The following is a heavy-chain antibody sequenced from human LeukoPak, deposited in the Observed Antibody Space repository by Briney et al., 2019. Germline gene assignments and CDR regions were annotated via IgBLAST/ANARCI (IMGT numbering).Heavy chain of an antibody. Sequence: GGSLRLSCVASGFTFSNYWMHWVRQAPGKGLVWVSRITSDGTATTYADSVKGRFTISRDNAKNTLYLQLNSLRVEDTALYYCARGYNYANDFDSWGQGTLVSVSS. J-gene: IGHJ4*02. V-gene: IGHV3-74*01. D-gene: IGHD5-24*01. CDR2: ITSDGTAT. CDR3: ARGYNYANDFDS. CDR1: GFTFSNYW.